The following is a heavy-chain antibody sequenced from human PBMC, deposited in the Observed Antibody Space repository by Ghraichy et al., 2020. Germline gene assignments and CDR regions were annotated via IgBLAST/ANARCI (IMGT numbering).Heavy chain of an antibody. CDR1: GGSISSSSYY. D-gene: IGHD1-1*01. CDR3: ARRTVAPVGTVPTAFDP. J-gene: IGHJ5*02. Sequence: SETLSLNCTVSGGSISSSSYYWAWIRQPPGKGFEWIGNIYFSGVTYYSPSLKSRVTISSDTSKNQFSLKLRSVTAADTAAYYCARRTVAPVGTVPTAFDPWGQGTMVTVSS. CDR2: IYFSGVT. V-gene: IGHV4-39*01.